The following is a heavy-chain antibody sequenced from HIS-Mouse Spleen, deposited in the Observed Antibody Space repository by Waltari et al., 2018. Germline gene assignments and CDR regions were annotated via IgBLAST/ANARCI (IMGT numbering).Heavy chain of an antibody. CDR3: ARDGYSGYGHDAFDI. J-gene: IGHJ3*02. CDR2: IYYSGST. Sequence: QLQLQESGPGLVKPSETLSLTCTVSGGSISSSSYYWCRTCHPPGKGLAWIGSIYYSGSTYYNPSLKSRVTISVDTSKNQFSLKLSSVTAADTAVYYCARDGYSGYGHDAFDIWGQGTMVTVSS. CDR1: GGSISSSSYY. D-gene: IGHD5-12*01. V-gene: IGHV4-39*07.